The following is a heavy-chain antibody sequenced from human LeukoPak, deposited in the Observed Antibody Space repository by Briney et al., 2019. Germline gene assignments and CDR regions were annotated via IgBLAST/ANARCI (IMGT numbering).Heavy chain of an antibody. CDR1: GGSISSYY. V-gene: IGHV4-59*08. D-gene: IGHD5-12*01. CDR3: ARLRGYYYDY. CDR2: IYYSGST. J-gene: IGHJ4*02. Sequence: SETLSLTCTVSGGSISSYYWSWIRQPPGKGLEWIGNIYYSGSTNYDPSLKSRVTISVDTSKNQFSLKLSSVTAADTAVYYCARLRGYYYDYWGQGTQVTVSS.